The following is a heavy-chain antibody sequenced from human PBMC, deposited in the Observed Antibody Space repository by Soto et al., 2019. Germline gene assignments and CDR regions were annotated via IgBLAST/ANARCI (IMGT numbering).Heavy chain of an antibody. Sequence: GRSLRLSCAASGFTFSNAWMNWVRQAPGKGLEWVGRIKSKTDGGTTDYAAPVKGRLTISRDDSKNTLYLQMNSLKTEDTAVYYCTTTTLYYYYYGMDVWGQGTTVTVSS. CDR2: IKSKTDGGTT. V-gene: IGHV3-15*07. J-gene: IGHJ6*02. D-gene: IGHD4-17*01. CDR1: GFTFSNAW. CDR3: TTTTLYYYYYGMDV.